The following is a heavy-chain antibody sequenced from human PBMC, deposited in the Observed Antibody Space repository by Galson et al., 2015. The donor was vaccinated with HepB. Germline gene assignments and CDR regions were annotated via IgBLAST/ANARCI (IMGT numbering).Heavy chain of an antibody. CDR2: INAGNGNT. CDR3: ARDQAYCGGDCYGVFDP. CDR1: GYTFTSYA. J-gene: IGHJ5*02. Sequence: SVKVSCKASGYTFTSYAMHWVRQAPGQRLEWMGWINAGNGNTKYSQKFQGRVTITRDTSASTAYMELSSLRSEDTAVYYCARDQAYCGGDCYGVFDPWGQGTLVTVSS. V-gene: IGHV1-3*01. D-gene: IGHD2-21*02.